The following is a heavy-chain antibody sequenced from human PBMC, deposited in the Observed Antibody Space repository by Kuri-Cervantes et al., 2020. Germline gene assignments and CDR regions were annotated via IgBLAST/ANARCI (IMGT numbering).Heavy chain of an antibody. J-gene: IGHJ4*02. CDR1: GFTFSGHA. CDR2: ITSSSSYI. Sequence: LSLTCAASGFTFSGHAMSWVRQAPGKGLEWVSSITSSSSYIYYADSVKGRFTISRDNAKNSLYLQMNSLRDEDTALYYCTRGAGDYWGQGTLVTVSS. V-gene: IGHV3-21*01. CDR3: TRGAGDY.